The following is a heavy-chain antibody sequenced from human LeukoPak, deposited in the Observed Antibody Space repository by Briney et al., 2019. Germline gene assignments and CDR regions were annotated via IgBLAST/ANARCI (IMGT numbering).Heavy chain of an antibody. D-gene: IGHD6-13*01. V-gene: IGHV4-39*01. CDR2: IYYSGTT. J-gene: IGHJ4*02. CDR3: ARQVSSWWIRYYFDY. Sequence: SETLSLTCSVSGGSIISSSYYWGWIRQPPGKGLEWIGSIYYSGTTYYNPSLKSRVTISVGTSKNQFSLKVSSVTAADTAVYYCARQVSSWWIRYYFDYWGQGTLVTVSS. CDR1: GGSIISSSYY.